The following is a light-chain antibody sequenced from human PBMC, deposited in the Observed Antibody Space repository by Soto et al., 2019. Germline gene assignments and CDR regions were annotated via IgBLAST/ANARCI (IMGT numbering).Light chain of an antibody. CDR1: SSNIGGNT. J-gene: IGLJ3*02. Sequence: QSVLTQPPSASGTPGQTVTFSCSGSSSNIGGNTVNWYQQLPGTAPKLLIYSNVQRPSGVPDRFSGSKSGTSASLVISGLQSEDEADYYCAAWDDSLNGWVFGGGTKLTVL. V-gene: IGLV1-44*01. CDR2: SNV. CDR3: AAWDDSLNGWV.